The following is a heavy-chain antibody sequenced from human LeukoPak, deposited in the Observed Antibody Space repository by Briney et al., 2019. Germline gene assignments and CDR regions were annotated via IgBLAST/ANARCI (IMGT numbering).Heavy chain of an antibody. CDR1: GFTISNAR. Sequence: NPGGSLRLSCAASGFTISNARMQWVRQAPGKGLEWVGRIKSKSDGGTTDYAATVKGRFTISRDESKNKLCMQRKRQRAGETAVYYCAISVYYSSPLDYWGQGNLVTVSS. CDR3: AISVYYSSPLDY. J-gene: IGHJ4*02. D-gene: IGHD3-22*01. V-gene: IGHV3-15*01. CDR2: IKSKSDGGTT.